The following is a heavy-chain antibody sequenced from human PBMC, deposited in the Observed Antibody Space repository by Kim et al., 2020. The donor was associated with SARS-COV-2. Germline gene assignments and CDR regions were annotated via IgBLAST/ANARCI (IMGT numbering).Heavy chain of an antibody. CDR1: GGTFSSYA. J-gene: IGHJ5*02. D-gene: IGHD6-13*01. Sequence: SVKVSCKASGGTFSSYAISWVRQAPGQGLEWMGGIIPIFGTANYAQKFQGRVTITADESTSTAYMELSSLRSEDTAVYYCARDNVLLPQAAGAPYNWFDPWGQGTLVTVSS. CDR2: IIPIFGTA. V-gene: IGHV1-69*13. CDR3: ARDNVLLPQAAGAPYNWFDP.